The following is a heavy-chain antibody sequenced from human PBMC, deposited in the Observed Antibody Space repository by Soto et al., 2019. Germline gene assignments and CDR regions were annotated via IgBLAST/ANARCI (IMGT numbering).Heavy chain of an antibody. D-gene: IGHD6-13*01. CDR3: VKNGYSRSPILT. J-gene: IGHJ5*02. CDR2: ISSNGDT. V-gene: IGHV3-64D*06. Sequence: GSLRLSCSASGFTLSNYAMHWVRQAPGKGLEYVSAISSNGDTYYADSVKGKFTISRDNSKNTLYLQMSSLRLEDTAVYYCVKNGYSRSPILTWGQGTLVTVSS. CDR1: GFTLSNYA.